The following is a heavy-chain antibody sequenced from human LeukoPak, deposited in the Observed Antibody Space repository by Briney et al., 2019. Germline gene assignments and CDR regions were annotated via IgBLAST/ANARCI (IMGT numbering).Heavy chain of an antibody. D-gene: IGHD1-7*01. CDR1: GFTFSTFS. CDR3: AREGKLELPPYYYYYMDV. Sequence: GGSLRLSCAASGFTFSTFSMNWVRQAPGKGLEWVSYISSSGHTIYYVDSVKGRFTISRDNAKNSLYLQMNSLRAEDTAVYYCAREGKLELPPYYYYYMDVWGKGTTVTVSS. J-gene: IGHJ6*03. CDR2: ISSSGHTI. V-gene: IGHV3-48*01.